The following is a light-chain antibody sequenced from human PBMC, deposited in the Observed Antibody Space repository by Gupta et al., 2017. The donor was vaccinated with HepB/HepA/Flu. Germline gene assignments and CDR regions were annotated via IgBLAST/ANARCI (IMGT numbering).Light chain of an antibody. CDR2: TND. J-gene: IGLJ2*01. Sequence: QSVLTQPPSASGTPGQRVTISCSGSTSNIVSNTVNWYQQVPGTAPKLLIYTNDQRPSGVPDRFSGSKSGTSASLAIRGLQSEDEADYYCATWDDSLNGLVFGGGTKLTVL. V-gene: IGLV1-44*01. CDR3: ATWDDSLNGLV. CDR1: TSNIVSNT.